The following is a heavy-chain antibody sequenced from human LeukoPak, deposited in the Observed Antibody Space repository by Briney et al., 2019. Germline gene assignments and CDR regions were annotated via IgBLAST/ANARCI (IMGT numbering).Heavy chain of an antibody. Sequence: SVKVSCKASGYSFVLYGISWVRQAPGQGLEWMGGIIPIFGTANYAQKFQGRVTITADESTSTAYMELSSLRSEDTAVYYCASIAAGITGYNWFDPWGQGTLVTVSS. J-gene: IGHJ5*02. CDR3: ASIAAGITGYNWFDP. V-gene: IGHV1-69*13. CDR1: GYSFVLYG. D-gene: IGHD6-13*01. CDR2: IIPIFGTA.